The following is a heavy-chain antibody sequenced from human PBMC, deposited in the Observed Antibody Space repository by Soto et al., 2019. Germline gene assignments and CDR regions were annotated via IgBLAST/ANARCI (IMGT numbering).Heavy chain of an antibody. Sequence: GGSPRLSCAASGFTFSSYGMHWVRQAPGKGLEWVAVISYDGSNKYYADSVKGRFTISRDNSKNTLYLQMNSLRAEDTAVYYCAKVRNDFWSGSLQDYYYGMDVWGQGTTVTVSS. CDR2: ISYDGSNK. J-gene: IGHJ6*02. CDR3: AKVRNDFWSGSLQDYYYGMDV. V-gene: IGHV3-30*18. D-gene: IGHD3-3*01. CDR1: GFTFSSYG.